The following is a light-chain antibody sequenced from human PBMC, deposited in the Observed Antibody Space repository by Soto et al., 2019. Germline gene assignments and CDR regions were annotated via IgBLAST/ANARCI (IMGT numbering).Light chain of an antibody. CDR3: QQSYASMWT. V-gene: IGKV1-39*01. CDR2: GVS. J-gene: IGKJ1*01. CDR1: QSVGVY. Sequence: DIQLTQSPSSLSAAVGDRVTISCRTSQSVGVYLNWYQQKPGGAPRLLIFGVSGLQGGVPSRFAGGGSGAEFTLPINYLQVEDLATYFCQQSYASMWTFGQGTRVEI.